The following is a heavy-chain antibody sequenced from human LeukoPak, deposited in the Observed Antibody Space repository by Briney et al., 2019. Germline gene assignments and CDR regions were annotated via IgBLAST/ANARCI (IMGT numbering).Heavy chain of an antibody. CDR1: GYTFTSYA. CDR2: INTKTGNP. Sequence: ASVKVSCKASGYTFTSYAMNWVRQAPGQGLEWMGWINTKTGNPTYAQGFTGRFVFSLDTSVSTSYLQISSLKAEDTAVYYCARDGVDTLSDPWGQGTLVTVSS. CDR3: ARDGVDTLSDP. D-gene: IGHD5-18*01. J-gene: IGHJ5*02. V-gene: IGHV7-4-1*02.